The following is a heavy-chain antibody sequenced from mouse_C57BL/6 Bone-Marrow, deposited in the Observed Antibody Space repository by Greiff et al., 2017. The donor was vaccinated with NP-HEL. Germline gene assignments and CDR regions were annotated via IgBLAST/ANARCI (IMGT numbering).Heavy chain of an antibody. Sequence: VQLQQPGAELARPGASVKLSCKASGYTFTSYGISWVKQRTGQGLEWIGEIYPRSGNTYYNEKFKGKATLTADKSSSTAYMELRSLTSEDSAVYFWARPMVTAKRYAMDYWGQGTSVTVSS. J-gene: IGHJ4*01. D-gene: IGHD2-13*01. CDR2: IYPRSGNT. CDR1: GYTFTSYG. V-gene: IGHV1-81*01. CDR3: ARPMVTAKRYAMDY.